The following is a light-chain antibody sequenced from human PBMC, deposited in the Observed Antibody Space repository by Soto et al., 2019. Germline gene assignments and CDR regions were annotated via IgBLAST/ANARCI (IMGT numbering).Light chain of an antibody. CDR1: SSNIGTNT. CDR3: AAWDDGLSGPV. Sequence: QSVLTQPPSASGTPGQRVTISCSGSSSNIGTNTVNWYQHLPGTAPKLLIYSINQRPSGVPDRFSGSKSGTSASLAISGLQSEDEADYYCAAWDDGLSGPVFGGGTKLTVL. CDR2: SIN. V-gene: IGLV1-44*01. J-gene: IGLJ2*01.